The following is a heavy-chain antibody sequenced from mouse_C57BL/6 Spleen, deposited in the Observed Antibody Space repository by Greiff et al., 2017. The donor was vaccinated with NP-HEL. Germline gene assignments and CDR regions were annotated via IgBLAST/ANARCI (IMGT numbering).Heavy chain of an antibody. V-gene: IGHV1-53*01. CDR3: ARETTVVATGYFDV. CDR1: GYTFTSYW. CDR2: INPSNGGT. J-gene: IGHJ1*03. Sequence: QVHVKQPGTELVKPGASVKLSCKASGYTFTSYWMHWVKQRPGQGLEWIGNINPSNGGTNYNEKFKGKATLTVDTSSSTAYMELHSLTSEDSAVYFCARETTVVATGYFDVWGTGTTVTVSS. D-gene: IGHD1-1*01.